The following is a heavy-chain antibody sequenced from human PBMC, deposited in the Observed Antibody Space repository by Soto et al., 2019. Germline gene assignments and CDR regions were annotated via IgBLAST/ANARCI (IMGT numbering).Heavy chain of an antibody. CDR3: AKDRGVATILYYYGMDV. J-gene: IGHJ6*02. CDR2: ISYDGSNK. V-gene: IGHV3-30*18. CDR1: GFTFSSYG. Sequence: QVQLVESGGGVVQPGRSLRLSCAASGFTFSSYGMHWVRQAPGKGLEWVAVISYDGSNKYYADSVKGRFTISRDNSKNTLYLQMNSLRAEDTAVYYCAKDRGVATILYYYGMDVWGQGTTVTVSS. D-gene: IGHD5-12*01.